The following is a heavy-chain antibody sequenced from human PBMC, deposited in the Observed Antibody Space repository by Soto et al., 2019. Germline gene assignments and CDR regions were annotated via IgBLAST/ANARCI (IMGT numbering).Heavy chain of an antibody. CDR3: ARGVTAGVDY. Sequence: ASVKVSCKASGYSFTILDINCVRQTTGQWLEWMGWMQPSSGRTGYAQKFQGRVTMTRDTSINTAYMELSSLTSDDTAFYYCARGVTAGVDYWGQGTLVTVSS. V-gene: IGHV1-8*01. J-gene: IGHJ4*02. CDR2: MQPSSGRT. CDR1: GYSFTILD. D-gene: IGHD1-26*01.